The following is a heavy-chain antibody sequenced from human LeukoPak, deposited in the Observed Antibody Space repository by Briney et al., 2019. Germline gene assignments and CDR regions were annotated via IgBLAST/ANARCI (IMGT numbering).Heavy chain of an antibody. D-gene: IGHD5-12*01. CDR3: ASNIGAFYYMDV. J-gene: IGHJ6*03. V-gene: IGHV3-23*01. CDR2: ISGSGGST. Sequence: GGSLRLSCAASGYTFSSYAMSWVRQAPGKGLEWVSAISGSGGSTYYADSVKGRFTISRDNSKNTLYLQMNSLRAEDTAVYYCASNIGAFYYMDVWGKGTTVTVSS. CDR1: GYTFSSYA.